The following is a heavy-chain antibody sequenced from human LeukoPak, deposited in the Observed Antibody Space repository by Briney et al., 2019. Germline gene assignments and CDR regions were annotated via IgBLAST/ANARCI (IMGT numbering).Heavy chain of an antibody. CDR2: INPNSGGT. J-gene: IGHJ4*02. V-gene: IGHV1-2*02. CDR1: GYTFTGYY. D-gene: IGHD2-2*01. Sequence: ASVKVSCKASGYTFTGYYMHWVRQAPGQGLEWMGWINPNSGGTIYAQKFQGRVTMTRDTSISTAYMELSRLRSDDTAVYYCARDPVWRYCSSTSCYLFDYWGQGTLVTVSS. CDR3: ARDPVWRYCSSTSCYLFDY.